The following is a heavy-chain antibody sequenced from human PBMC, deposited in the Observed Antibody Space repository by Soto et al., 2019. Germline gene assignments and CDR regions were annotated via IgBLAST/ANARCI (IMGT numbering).Heavy chain of an antibody. J-gene: IGHJ4*02. CDR3: AHSPVDYGDYVFGNFDY. CDR2: IYWDDDK. CDR1: GFSLSTSGVG. D-gene: IGHD4-17*01. Sequence: QITLKESGPTLVKPTQTLTLTCTFSGFSLSTSGVGVGWIRQPPGKALEWLALIYWDDDKRYSPSLKSRLTTTKDTSKNQLVLTMTNMDPVDTATYYCAHSPVDYGDYVFGNFDYWGQGTLVTVSS. V-gene: IGHV2-5*02.